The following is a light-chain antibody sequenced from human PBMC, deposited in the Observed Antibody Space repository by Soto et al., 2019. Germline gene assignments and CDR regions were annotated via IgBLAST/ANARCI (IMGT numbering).Light chain of an antibody. J-gene: IGKJ3*01. Sequence: EVVLTQSPATLSLSPGERATLSCRANQSVSANYLAWYQQKPGQAPRLLIYGASSRATGIPDSFSGSGSGTDFPLAISRLEAEDFAVFYCHQDGSSPFTFGPGTKVDIK. V-gene: IGKV3-20*01. CDR1: QSVSANY. CDR2: GAS. CDR3: HQDGSSPFT.